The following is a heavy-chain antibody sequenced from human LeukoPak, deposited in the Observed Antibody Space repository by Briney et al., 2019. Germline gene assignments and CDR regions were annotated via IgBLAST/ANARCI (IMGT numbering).Heavy chain of an antibody. Sequence: PGGSLRLSCAVSGFTFSSYEMNWVRQAPGKGLEWVSYISSGGSAIYYADSVRGRFTISRDNARNSLYLQMNSLRIEDTAVYYCVSGYRNGVDYLGQGILVTVSS. CDR3: VSGYRNGVDY. D-gene: IGHD2-8*01. CDR1: GFTFSSYE. J-gene: IGHJ4*02. V-gene: IGHV3-48*03. CDR2: ISSGGSAI.